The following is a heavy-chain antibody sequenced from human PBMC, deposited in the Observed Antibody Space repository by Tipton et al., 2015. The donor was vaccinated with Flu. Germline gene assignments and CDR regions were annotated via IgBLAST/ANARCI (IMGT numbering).Heavy chain of an antibody. D-gene: IGHD2-15*01. J-gene: IGHJ4*02. Sequence: SLRLSCAASGLTFSNPWLAWVRQAPGMGLEWVARIKSKSDGGTEDYAAPVKGRFTISRDDSKNTLYLQMNSPKIEDTGVYYCTARYCSGGSCYSDDFFDYWGQGTLVTVSS. V-gene: IGHV3-15*01. CDR1: GLTFSNPW. CDR3: TARYCSGGSCYSDDFFDY. CDR2: IKSKSDGGTE.